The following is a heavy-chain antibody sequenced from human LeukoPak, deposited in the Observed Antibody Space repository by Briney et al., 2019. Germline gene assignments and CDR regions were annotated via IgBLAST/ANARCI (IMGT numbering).Heavy chain of an antibody. D-gene: IGHD2-2*01. Sequence: PSETLSLTCTVSGYSISSGYYWGWIRQPPGKGLEWIGSIYHSGSTYYNPSLKSRVTISVDTSKNQFSLKLSSVTAADTAVYYCARLVVVPAATHARDYWGQGTLVTVSS. CDR3: ARLVVVPAATHARDY. CDR2: IYHSGST. V-gene: IGHV4-38-2*02. CDR1: GYSISSGYY. J-gene: IGHJ4*02.